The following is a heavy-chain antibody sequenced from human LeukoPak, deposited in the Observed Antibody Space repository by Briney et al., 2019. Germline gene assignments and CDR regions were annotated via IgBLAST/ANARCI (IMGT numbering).Heavy chain of an antibody. CDR3: ARDGSGYANFDY. D-gene: IGHD5-12*01. V-gene: IGHV3-21*01. CDR1: GFTFSSYS. CDR2: ISSSSSYI. J-gene: IGHJ4*02. Sequence: GGFLRLSCAASGFTFSSYSMNWVRQAPGKGLEWVSSISSSSSYIYYADSVKGRFTISRDNAKNSLYLQMNSLRAEDTAVYYCARDGSGYANFDYWGQGTLVTVSS.